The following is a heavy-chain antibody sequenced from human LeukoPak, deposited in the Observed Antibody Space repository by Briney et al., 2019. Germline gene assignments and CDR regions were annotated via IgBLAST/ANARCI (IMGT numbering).Heavy chain of an antibody. CDR1: GGSISSHY. V-gene: IGHV4-59*11. Sequence: SETLSLTCTVSGGSISSHYWSWIRQPPGKGLEWIGYIYYSGSTNYNPSLKSRVTISVDTSKNQFSLKLSSVTAADTAVYYCASEYLYYDFWSGSHEGYFDFWGQGTLVTVSS. J-gene: IGHJ4*02. CDR3: ASEYLYYDFWSGSHEGYFDF. D-gene: IGHD3-3*01. CDR2: IYYSGST.